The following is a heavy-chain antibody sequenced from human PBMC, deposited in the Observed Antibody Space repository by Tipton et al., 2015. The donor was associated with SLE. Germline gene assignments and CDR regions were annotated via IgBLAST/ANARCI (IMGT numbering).Heavy chain of an antibody. CDR1: GFTFSSYS. D-gene: IGHD3-10*01. V-gene: IGHV3-21*03. CDR3: ARDRGVSYSYYGMDV. J-gene: IGHJ6*02. Sequence: AASGFTFSSYSMNWVRQAPGKGLEWVSSISSSSSYIYYADSVKGRFTISRDNAKNSLYLQMNSLRAEDTAVYYCARDRGVSYSYYGMDVWGQGTTVTVSS. CDR2: ISSSSSYI.